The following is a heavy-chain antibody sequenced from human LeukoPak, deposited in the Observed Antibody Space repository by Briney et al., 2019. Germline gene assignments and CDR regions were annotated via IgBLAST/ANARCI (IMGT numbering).Heavy chain of an antibody. CDR3: ARIVGYSYGYDY. CDR2: ISSSSSYI. CDR1: GFTFSSYS. V-gene: IGHV3-21*01. Sequence: NSGGSLRLSCAASGFTFSSYSMNWVRQAPGKGLEWVSSISSSSSYIYYADSVKGRFTISRDNAKNSLYLQMNSLRAEDTAVYYCARIVGYSYGYDYWGQGTLVTVSS. J-gene: IGHJ4*02. D-gene: IGHD5-18*01.